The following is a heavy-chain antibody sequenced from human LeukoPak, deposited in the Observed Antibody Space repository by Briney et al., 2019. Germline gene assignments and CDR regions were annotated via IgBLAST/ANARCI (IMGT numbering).Heavy chain of an antibody. J-gene: IGHJ1*01. CDR1: GFTVGSNY. CDR3: ASGYCSGGSCYSVYFQY. CDR2: IHSGGST. V-gene: IGHV3-53*01. Sequence: QPGGSLRLSCAASGFTVGSNYMSWVRQAPGKGLERVSVIHSGGSTYYADSVKGRFTISRDNSRNTLYLQMYSLRAEDTALYYCASGYCSGGSCYSVYFQYWGQGTLVTVSS. D-gene: IGHD2-15*01.